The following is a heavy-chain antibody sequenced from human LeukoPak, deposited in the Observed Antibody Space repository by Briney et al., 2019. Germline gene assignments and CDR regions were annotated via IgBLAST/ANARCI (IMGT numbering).Heavy chain of an antibody. Sequence: GGCLRLSCAASGFTFTNAWMNWVRQAPGKGLEWVGRIKSKADGETIDYAAPVKGRFTFSRDDSKNMLYLQMNSLKSEDTAVYYCSTLTSRGLSDSWGQGTLVTVSS. CDR2: IKSKADGETI. V-gene: IGHV3-15*07. CDR1: GFTFTNAW. CDR3: STLTSRGLSDS. J-gene: IGHJ4*02. D-gene: IGHD1-20*01.